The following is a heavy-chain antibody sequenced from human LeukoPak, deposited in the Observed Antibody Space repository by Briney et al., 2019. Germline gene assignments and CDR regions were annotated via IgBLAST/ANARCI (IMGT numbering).Heavy chain of an antibody. V-gene: IGHV3-48*02. J-gene: IGHJ6*03. D-gene: IGHD2-2*01. CDR2: ISSSSSTI. Sequence: PGGSLRLSCAASGFTFSSYSMNWVRQAPGKGLEWVSYISSSSSTIYYADSVKGRFTISRDNAKNPLYLQMNSLRDEDTAVYYCARDGTSCYFSSCYYYYYMDVWGKGTTVTVSS. CDR3: ARDGTSCYFSSCYYYYYMDV. CDR1: GFTFSSYS.